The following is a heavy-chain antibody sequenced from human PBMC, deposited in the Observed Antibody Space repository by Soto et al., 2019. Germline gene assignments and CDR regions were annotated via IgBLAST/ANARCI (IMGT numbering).Heavy chain of an antibody. Sequence: QTLSLTCAISGDSVSNNSAAWNWIRQPPWRGLEWLGRTYYRSKWYSDYASSVKSRITINADTSKDQFSLQLNSVTPEDAAMYYCARIVGGSSDYWGQGTMVTVSS. D-gene: IGHD2-15*01. CDR1: GDSVSNNSAA. J-gene: IGHJ4*02. V-gene: IGHV6-1*01. CDR3: ARIVGGSSDY. CDR2: TYYRSKWYS.